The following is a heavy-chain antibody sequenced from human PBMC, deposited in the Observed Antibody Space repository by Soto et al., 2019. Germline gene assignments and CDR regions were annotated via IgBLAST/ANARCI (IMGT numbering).Heavy chain of an antibody. J-gene: IGHJ5*01. Sequence: GGSLRLSCAASGFTFSSYAMSWVRQAPGKGLEWVSAITSSGGSTYFADSVKGRFSISRDNSKNTLYLQLNSLRAEDTAVHYCTNGPLITGDSWGQGTLVTVSS. V-gene: IGHV3-23*01. CDR3: TNGPLITGDS. D-gene: IGHD3-22*01. CDR2: ITSSGGST. CDR1: GFTFSSYA.